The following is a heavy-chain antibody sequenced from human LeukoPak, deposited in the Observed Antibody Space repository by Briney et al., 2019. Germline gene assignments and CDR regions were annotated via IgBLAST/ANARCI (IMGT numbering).Heavy chain of an antibody. CDR2: ISSSSSYI. J-gene: IGHJ4*02. Sequence: PGGTLRLFCAASGFTFSRYSMNWVREAPGKGLECVSSISSSSSYIYYADSAKGRFTISRDNAKNSLYLQMNSLRAEDTAVYYCATGVPYYYDSVFDYWGQGTLVTVSS. D-gene: IGHD3-22*01. CDR3: ATGVPYYYDSVFDY. CDR1: GFTFSRYS. V-gene: IGHV3-21*01.